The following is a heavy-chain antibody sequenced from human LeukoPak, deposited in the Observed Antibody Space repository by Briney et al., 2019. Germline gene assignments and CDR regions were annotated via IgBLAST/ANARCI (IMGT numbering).Heavy chain of an antibody. CDR3: ARDRGTYYYDSSGYSGAFDI. V-gene: IGHV3-66*01. CDR2: IYSGGST. CDR1: GFTVSSNF. J-gene: IGHJ3*02. Sequence: GGSLRLSCAASGFTVSSNFMTWVRQAPGKGLEWVSVIYSGGSTHYADSVKGRFSISRDNSKNTMYLQMNSLRVEDTAVYYCARDRGTYYYDSSGYSGAFDIWGQGTMVTVSS. D-gene: IGHD3-22*01.